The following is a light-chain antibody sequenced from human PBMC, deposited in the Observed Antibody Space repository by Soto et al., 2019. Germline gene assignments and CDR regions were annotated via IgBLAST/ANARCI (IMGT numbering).Light chain of an antibody. Sequence: QSALTQPASVSGSPGQSITISCTGTSSDIGGYKYVSWYQQHPAKAPKLLIYEVSHRPSGVSNRFSGSKSANTASLTISGLQNEDEADYYCSSYTSSNTLIFGGGTKLTVL. J-gene: IGLJ2*01. CDR3: SSYTSSNTLI. V-gene: IGLV2-14*01. CDR1: SSDIGGYKY. CDR2: EVS.